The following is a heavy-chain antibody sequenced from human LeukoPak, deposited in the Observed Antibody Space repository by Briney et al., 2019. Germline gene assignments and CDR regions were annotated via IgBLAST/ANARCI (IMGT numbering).Heavy chain of an antibody. CDR2: INPSGGST. CDR3: ARERCCGWYRIRDAFDI. V-gene: IGHV1-46*01. J-gene: IGHJ3*02. CDR1: GYTFTSYY. D-gene: IGHD6-19*01. Sequence: ASVKVSCKASGYTFTSYYMHWVRQAPGQGLEWMGIINPSGGSTSYAQKFQGRVTMTRDMSTSTVYMELSSLRSEDTAVYYCARERCCGWYRIRDAFDIWGQGTMVTVSS.